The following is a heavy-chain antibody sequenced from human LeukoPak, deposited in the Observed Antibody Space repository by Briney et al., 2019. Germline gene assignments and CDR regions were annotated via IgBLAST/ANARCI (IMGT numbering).Heavy chain of an antibody. CDR1: GGSISSYY. D-gene: IGHD1-1*01. CDR2: VDHTGST. Sequence: KASETLSLTCTVSGGSISSYYWSWIRQPPGKGLEWIGYVDHTGSTNFNPSLNGRVSISRDTSKNLFSLRLRSVTAADTAVYFCARGRVSSSTWYSTHYYYFYMDVWGKGTTVTVSS. CDR3: ARGRVSSSTWYSTHYYYFYMDV. J-gene: IGHJ6*03. V-gene: IGHV4-59*01.